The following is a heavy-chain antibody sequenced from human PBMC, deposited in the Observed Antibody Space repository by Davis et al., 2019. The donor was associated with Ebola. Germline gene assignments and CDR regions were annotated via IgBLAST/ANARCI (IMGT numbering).Heavy chain of an antibody. CDR2: IIPIFERT. D-gene: IGHD4-17*01. Sequence: SVKVSCKASGGSFGNYHINWVRQAPGQGLEWMGTIIPIFERTTYAQKFQDRLTISADEATSTAYMELTSLTSQDTAIYYCARGVYGDSYLYKWFDPWGQGTLVTVSS. CDR3: ARGVYGDSYLYKWFDP. CDR1: GGSFGNYH. J-gene: IGHJ5*02. V-gene: IGHV1-69*13.